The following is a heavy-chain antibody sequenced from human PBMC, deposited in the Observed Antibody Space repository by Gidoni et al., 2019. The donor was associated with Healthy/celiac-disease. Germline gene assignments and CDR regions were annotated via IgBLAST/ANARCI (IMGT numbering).Heavy chain of an antibody. CDR2: INHSGST. D-gene: IGHD3-22*01. CDR3: ARRNSSMIVVVRHFGYFDY. Sequence: QVQLQQWGAALLKPSETLSLTCAVYGGSFSGYYWRWIRQPPGKGLEWIGEINHSGSTNYNPSLKSRVTISVDTSKNQFSLKLSSVTAADTAVYYCARRNSSMIVVVRHFGYFDYWGQGTLVTVSS. J-gene: IGHJ4*02. V-gene: IGHV4-34*01. CDR1: GGSFSGYY.